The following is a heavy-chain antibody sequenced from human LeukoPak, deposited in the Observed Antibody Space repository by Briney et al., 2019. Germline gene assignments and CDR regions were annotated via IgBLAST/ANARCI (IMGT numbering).Heavy chain of an antibody. Sequence: GGSLRLSCAVSGFTFSTYEMNWVRQAPGKGLEWVSYISGSGGTIYYAGSVKGRFTISRDNAKNSLYLHMYSLRAEDTAVYYCASNEADYYDGSGFHRWGQGTLVTVSS. D-gene: IGHD3-22*01. J-gene: IGHJ5*02. CDR3: ASNEADYYDGSGFHR. CDR2: ISGSGGTI. CDR1: GFTFSTYE. V-gene: IGHV3-48*03.